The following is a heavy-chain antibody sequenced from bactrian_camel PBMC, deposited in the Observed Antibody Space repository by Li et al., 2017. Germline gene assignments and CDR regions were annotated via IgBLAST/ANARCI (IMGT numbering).Heavy chain of an antibody. J-gene: IGHJ4*01. V-gene: IGHV3-1*01. CDR1: GFTFDDHA. Sequence: DVQLVESGGGLVQPGGSMRLSCAASGFTFDDHAMGWVRHTPGQGLEWVSTVSWSGDSTYYADSVKGRFTISQDTAKNTVYLQLNSLKTEDTATYHCVKDGTILGYTPSGPRGKGTQVTVS. CDR2: VSWSGDST. D-gene: IGHD5*01.